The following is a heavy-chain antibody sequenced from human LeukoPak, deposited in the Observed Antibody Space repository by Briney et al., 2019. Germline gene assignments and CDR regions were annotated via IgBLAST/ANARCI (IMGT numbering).Heavy chain of an antibody. V-gene: IGHV3-11*01. J-gene: IGHJ4*02. CDR3: TTSLDSGSYADY. Sequence: PGGSLRLSCAASGFSFSDYYMSWLRQTPERGLEWVAVISMSSSTIYYADSVKGRFTISRDNARNSLYLQMNSLRAEDTAVYYCTTSLDSGSYADYWGQGTLVTVSS. CDR2: ISMSSSTI. D-gene: IGHD1-26*01. CDR1: GFSFSDYY.